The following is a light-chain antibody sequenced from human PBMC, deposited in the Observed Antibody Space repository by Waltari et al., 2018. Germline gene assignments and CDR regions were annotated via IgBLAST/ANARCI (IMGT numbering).Light chain of an antibody. CDR2: EVS. V-gene: IGLV2-8*01. CDR3: ASYGGRNNWI. J-gene: IGLJ2*01. Sequence: QSALTQPPSASGSPGQSVAISCTGTSTDVGGYNSVPWYQHHPGKAPKRMIYEVSKRPSGVPDRFSGSKSGNTASLTVSGLRAEDEADYYCASYGGRNNWIFGGGTKLTVL. CDR1: STDVGGYNS.